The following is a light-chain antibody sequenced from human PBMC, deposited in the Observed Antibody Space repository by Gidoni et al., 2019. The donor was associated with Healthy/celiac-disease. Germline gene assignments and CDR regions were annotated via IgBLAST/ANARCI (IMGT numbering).Light chain of an antibody. CDR3: QAWDSSTEVV. V-gene: IGLV3-1*01. J-gene: IGLJ2*01. CDR2: QDS. Sequence: SVALSPGQTARITCSGDKLGDKYACWYQQKPGQSPVLVIYQDSKRPSGIPERFSGSNSGNTATLTISGTQAMDEADYYCQAWDSSTEVVFGGGTKLTVL. CDR1: KLGDKY.